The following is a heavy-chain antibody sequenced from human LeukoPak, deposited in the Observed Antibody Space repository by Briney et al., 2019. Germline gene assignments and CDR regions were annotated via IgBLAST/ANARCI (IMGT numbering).Heavy chain of an antibody. CDR1: RGSINSYY. D-gene: IGHD4-17*01. J-gene: IGHJ3*02. Sequence: PSETLSLTCTVSRGSINSYYWSWLRQSPGKGLEWIGYVYSSGSTNYNPSLNSRVTISVDTSKSQFSLKLRYITAADTAVYYCAREGYGDYVVGAFDIWGQGTMVTVSS. V-gene: IGHV4-59*01. CDR2: VYSSGST. CDR3: AREGYGDYVVGAFDI.